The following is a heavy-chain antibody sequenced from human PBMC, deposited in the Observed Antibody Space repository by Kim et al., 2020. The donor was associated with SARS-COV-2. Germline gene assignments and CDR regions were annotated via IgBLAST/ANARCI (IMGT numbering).Heavy chain of an antibody. D-gene: IGHD4-17*01. CDR2: IYYSGST. CDR3: ARPPGDYVWYFDL. Sequence: SETLSLTCTVSGGSISSSSYYWGWIRQPPGKGLEWIGSIYYSGSTYYNPSLKSRVTISVDTSKNQFSLKLSSVTAADTAVYYCARPPGDYVWYFDLWGRGTLVTVSS. J-gene: IGHJ2*01. CDR1: GGSISSSSYY. V-gene: IGHV4-39*01.